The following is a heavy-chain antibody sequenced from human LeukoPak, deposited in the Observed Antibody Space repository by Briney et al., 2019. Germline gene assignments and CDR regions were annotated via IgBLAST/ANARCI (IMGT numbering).Heavy chain of an antibody. CDR3: ARLGGSYYTY. CDR1: GFAFSSYW. D-gene: IGHD1-26*01. Sequence: PGGSLRLSCVASGFAFSSYWMRWVRQAPGKGLEWVANIKQDGGEKYYVDSVKGRSTISRDNAKNSLFLQMNSLRVEDTAVYYCARLGGSYYTYWGQGTLVTVSS. CDR2: IKQDGGEK. V-gene: IGHV3-7*01. J-gene: IGHJ4*02.